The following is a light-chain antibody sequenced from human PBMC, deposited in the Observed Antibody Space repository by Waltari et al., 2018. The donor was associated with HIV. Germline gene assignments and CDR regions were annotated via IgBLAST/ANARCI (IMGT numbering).Light chain of an antibody. Sequence: QSALTQPASVSGSPGQSITISCPGPSSDVGGYNYVSWYQHHPGKAPKLMIFEVSNRPSGVSNRFSGSNSVNTASLTISVLQAEDEADYYCSSYTTRSTPDPNWVFGGGTKLTVL. CDR3: SSYTTRSTPDPNWV. CDR1: SSDVGGYNY. V-gene: IGLV2-14*01. J-gene: IGLJ3*02. CDR2: EVS.